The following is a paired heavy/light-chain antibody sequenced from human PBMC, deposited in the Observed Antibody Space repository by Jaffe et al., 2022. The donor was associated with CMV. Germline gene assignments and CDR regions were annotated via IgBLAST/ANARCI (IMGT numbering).Heavy chain of an antibody. V-gene: IGHV3-7*01. CDR2: IKQDGSEK. D-gene: IGHD3-10*01. CDR3: ARDKYGWGNYLEYYFDY. Sequence: EVQLVESGGGLVQPGGSLRLSCVASGFTFSNYWMTWVRQAPGKGLEWVANIKQDGSEKYYVDSVKGRFTISRDNAENSLYLQMNSLRAEDTAVYYCARDKYGWGNYLEYYFDYWGQGTLVTVSS. J-gene: IGHJ4*02. CDR1: GFTFSNYW.
Light chain of an antibody. J-gene: IGKJ1*01. CDR3: QQYNNWPRT. Sequence: EIVMTQSPATLSVSPGDGATLSCRASQSVNSNLAWYQQKPGQAPRLLISGASIRATGIPARFSGSGSGTEFTLTISSLQSEDFVVYYCQQYNNWPRTFGQGTKVEIK. CDR1: QSVNSN. V-gene: IGKV3-15*01. CDR2: GAS.